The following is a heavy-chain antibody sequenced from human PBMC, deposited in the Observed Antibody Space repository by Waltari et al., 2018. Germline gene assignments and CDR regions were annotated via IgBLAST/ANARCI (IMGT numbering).Heavy chain of an antibody. D-gene: IGHD6-19*01. Sequence: QVQLQQSGPGLVKPSQTLSLTCAISGDSVSSNSAAWNWIRQSPSEGLAWLGRPYYRSKWLNDSAVSVKSRITINPDTSKNQFSLQLNSVTPEDTAVYYCARVPAVAGTFYYYYGMDVWGQGTTVTVSS. CDR3: ARVPAVAGTFYYYYGMDV. J-gene: IGHJ6*02. CDR1: GDSVSSNSAA. V-gene: IGHV6-1*01. CDR2: PYYRSKWLN.